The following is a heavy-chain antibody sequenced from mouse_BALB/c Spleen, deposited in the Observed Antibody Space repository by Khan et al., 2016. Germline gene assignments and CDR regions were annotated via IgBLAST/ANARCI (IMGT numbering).Heavy chain of an antibody. CDR3: ASLTGTIAY. D-gene: IGHD4-1*01. CDR1: GFTFTDYY. V-gene: IGHV7-3*02. J-gene: IGHJ3*01. CDR2: IRNKAGGYTT. Sequence: EVELVESGGGLVQTGGSLRLSCATSGFTFTDYYMTWVSQPPGKALEWLGFIRNKAGGYTTEYSASVKGRFTISRDNSQSILYLQMNTRRAEDSATYYCASLTGTIAYWGQGTLVTVSA.